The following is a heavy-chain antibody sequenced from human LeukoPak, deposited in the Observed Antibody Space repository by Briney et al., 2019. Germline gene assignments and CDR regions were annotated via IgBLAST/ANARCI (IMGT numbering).Heavy chain of an antibody. CDR1: GGSISSSSYY. V-gene: IGHV4-39*01. J-gene: IGHJ6*02. CDR3: ARHRRRVDYYGMDV. Sequence: KPSETLSLTCTVSGGSISSSSYYWGWIRQPPGKGLEWIGSIYYSGSTNYNPSLKSRVTISVDTSKNQFSLKLSSVTAADTAVYYCARHRRRVDYYGMDVWGQGTTVTVSS. CDR2: IYYSGST.